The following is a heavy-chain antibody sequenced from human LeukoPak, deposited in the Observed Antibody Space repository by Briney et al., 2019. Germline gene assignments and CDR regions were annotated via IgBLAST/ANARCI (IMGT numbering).Heavy chain of an antibody. Sequence: PSETLSLTCTVSGGSISSYYWSWIRQPPGKGLEWIGYIYYSGSTNYNPSLKSRVTISVDTSKNQFSLKLSSVTAADTAVYYCARRVLYSGSYFDYWSQGTLVTVSS. CDR3: ARRVLYSGSYFDY. D-gene: IGHD1-26*01. CDR2: IYYSGST. CDR1: GGSISSYY. J-gene: IGHJ4*02. V-gene: IGHV4-59*08.